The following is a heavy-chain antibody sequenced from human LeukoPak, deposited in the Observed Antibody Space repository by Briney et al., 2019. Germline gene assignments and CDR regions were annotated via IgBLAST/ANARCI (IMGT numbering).Heavy chain of an antibody. D-gene: IGHD3-22*01. CDR2: IYYSGST. CDR1: GGSISSGGYY. CDR3: ARDHKYYYDSSCYFLED. Sequence: SETLSLTCTVSGGSISSGGYYWIWHRQHPGKGLEWIVYIYYSGSTYYNPSDQSRVTLSVDTSKNQFSLKLSSVTAADTAVYYCARDHKYYYDSSCYFLEDWGQGTMVTVSS. V-gene: IGHV4-31*03. J-gene: IGHJ4*02.